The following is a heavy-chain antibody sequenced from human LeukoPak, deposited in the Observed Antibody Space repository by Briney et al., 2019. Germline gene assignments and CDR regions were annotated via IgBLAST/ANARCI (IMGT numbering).Heavy chain of an antibody. CDR2: IYRGGNT. CDR1: GFTVSGNY. CDR3: GRQMTTVITGVYYYYGMDV. D-gene: IGHD3-16*01. V-gene: IGHV3-66*04. J-gene: IGHJ6*02. Sequence: AGGSLRLSCAASGFTVSGNYMTWARQAPGKGLELVSVIYRGGNTYYVDSVKGRLTISRDNSKNTLYLQMNSLRAEDTAVYYCGRQMTTVITGVYYYYGMDVWGQGTTVTVSS.